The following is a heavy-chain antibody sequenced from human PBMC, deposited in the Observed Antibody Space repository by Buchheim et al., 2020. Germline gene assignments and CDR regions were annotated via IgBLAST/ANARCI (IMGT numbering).Heavy chain of an antibody. CDR3: ARNYYFYGMDV. Sequence: QVQLQESGPGLVKPSGTLSLTCAVSSGSISSSYWWSWVRQPPGKGLEWIGEISQSGDTSYTPSLKSRVSMSLDNSKNQLSLNLNSVTAADTAVYYCARNYYFYGMDVWGQGT. V-gene: IGHV4-4*02. J-gene: IGHJ6*02. CDR2: ISQSGDT. CDR1: SGSISSSYW.